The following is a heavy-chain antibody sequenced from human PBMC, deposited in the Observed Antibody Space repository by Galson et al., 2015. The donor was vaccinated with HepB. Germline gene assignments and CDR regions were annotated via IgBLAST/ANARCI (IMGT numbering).Heavy chain of an antibody. CDR1: GFTFSYYS. J-gene: IGHJ4*02. CDR3: ARDGTGTYYFDY. V-gene: IGHV3-30*03. CDR2: VVYDGRDK. D-gene: IGHD1-14*01. Sequence: SLRLSCAASGFTFSYYSMHWVRLAPGKGLEWVAAVVYDGRDKYYADSVKGQFTISRDNSKNTRYLQMDSLRGEDTAVYYCARDGTGTYYFDYWGQGTLVTVSS.